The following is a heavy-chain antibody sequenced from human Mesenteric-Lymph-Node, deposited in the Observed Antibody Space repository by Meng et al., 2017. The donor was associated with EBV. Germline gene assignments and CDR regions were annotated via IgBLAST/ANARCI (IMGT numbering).Heavy chain of an antibody. V-gene: IGHV4-30-2*01. CDR1: GGSISSGGYS. Sequence: QPELTESGQGLVKPSQTLSLPCAVSGGSISSGGYSWSWIRQPPGKGLDWIGYISHSGTTYYNPSLKSRVTISVDRAKNQFSLKLSSVTAADTAVYYCARNSSVRGDDAFDIWGQGTMVTVSS. D-gene: IGHD3-10*01. CDR3: ARNSSVRGDDAFDI. CDR2: ISHSGTT. J-gene: IGHJ3*02.